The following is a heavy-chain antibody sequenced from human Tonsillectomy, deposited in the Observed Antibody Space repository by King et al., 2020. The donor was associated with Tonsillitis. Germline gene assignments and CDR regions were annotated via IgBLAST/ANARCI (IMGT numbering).Heavy chain of an antibody. Sequence: VQLQQWGAGLLKPSETLSLTCAVYGGSFSGYYWSWLRQPPGKGLEWIGEINHSGSTNYNPSLKSRVTISVDTSKNQFSLKLSSVTAADTAVYYCARGGWGIRYSGSYSFDIWGQGTMVTVSS. D-gene: IGHD1-26*01. V-gene: IGHV4-34*01. CDR2: INHSGST. CDR1: GGSFSGYY. J-gene: IGHJ3*02. CDR3: ARGGWGIRYSGSYSFDI.